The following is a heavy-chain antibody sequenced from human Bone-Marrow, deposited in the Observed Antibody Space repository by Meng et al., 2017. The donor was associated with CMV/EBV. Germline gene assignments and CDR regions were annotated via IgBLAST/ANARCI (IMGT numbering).Heavy chain of an antibody. V-gene: IGHV4-34*01. CDR2: IDLSGST. Sequence: YGGSFSGYSWSWIRQPPGKGLEWIGDIDLSGSTNYNSSLRSRVTISVDRSKNRFSLTLGSVTAADTAVYHCARPFKRVCSSTSCSFDYWGQGTLVPSPQ. J-gene: IGHJ4*02. D-gene: IGHD2-2*01. CDR1: GGSFSGYS. CDR3: ARPFKRVCSSTSCSFDY.